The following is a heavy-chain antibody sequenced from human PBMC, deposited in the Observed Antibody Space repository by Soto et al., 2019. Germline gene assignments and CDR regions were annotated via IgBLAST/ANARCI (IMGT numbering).Heavy chain of an antibody. D-gene: IGHD2-15*01. CDR1: GGSISSYD. V-gene: IGHV4-59*01. CDR2: IYYSGST. CDR3: GAATKSYYYYYMDV. J-gene: IGHJ6*03. Sequence: SETLSLTCTLSGGSISSYDWSWIRQPPGKGLEWIGYIYYSGSTNYNPSLKSRVTISVDTSKNQFSLKLSSVTAADTAVYYCGAATKSYYYYYMDVWGKGTTVTVSS.